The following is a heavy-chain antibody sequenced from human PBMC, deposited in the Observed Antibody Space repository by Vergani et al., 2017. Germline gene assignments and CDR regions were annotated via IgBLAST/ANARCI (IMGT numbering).Heavy chain of an antibody. CDR1: GGSFSGYY. J-gene: IGHJ5*02. V-gene: IGHV4-34*01. CDR2: VYYSGTT. Sequence: QVQLQQWGAGLLKPSETLSLTCAVYGGSFSGYYWSWIRQPPGKGLEWIGSVYYSGTTYYNPSLKSRVTISVDTSKNQFSLNLTSVTAADTAVYYCEAGTYYIPWSWGQGTLVTVSS. D-gene: IGHD3-10*01. CDR3: EAGTYYIPWS.